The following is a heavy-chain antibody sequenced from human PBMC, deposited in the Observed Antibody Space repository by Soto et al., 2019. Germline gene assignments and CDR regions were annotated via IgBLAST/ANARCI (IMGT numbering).Heavy chain of an antibody. V-gene: IGHV3-23*01. CDR2: VSIGGST. Sequence: GVSLRLSCAASGFTFSSYAMGWVRQGPGKGLEWVAVVSIGGSTHYADSVRGRFTISRDNSKNTLSLQMNSLTAEDTAVYYCARGAGIAVPNWFDPWGQGTVVTGS. D-gene: IGHD6-19*01. J-gene: IGHJ5*02. CDR3: ARGAGIAVPNWFDP. CDR1: GFTFSSYA.